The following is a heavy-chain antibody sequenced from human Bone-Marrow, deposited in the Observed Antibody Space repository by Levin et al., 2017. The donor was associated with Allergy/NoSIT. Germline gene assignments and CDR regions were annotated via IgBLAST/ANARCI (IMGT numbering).Heavy chain of an antibody. Sequence: GESLKISCAASGFTFSRYDMHWVRQVTGKGLEWVSAINTAGATYYSDSVKGRFTMSRENGKNSLYLQMNDLRAGDTAMYYCARELGEGKSGWFALDIWGQGTLVTVCS. J-gene: IGHJ3*02. CDR2: INTAGAT. D-gene: IGHD6-19*01. CDR1: GFTFSRYD. CDR3: ARELGEGKSGWFALDI. V-gene: IGHV3-13*01.